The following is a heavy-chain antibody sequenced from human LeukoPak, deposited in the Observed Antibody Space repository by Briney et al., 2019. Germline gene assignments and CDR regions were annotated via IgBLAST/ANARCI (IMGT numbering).Heavy chain of an antibody. Sequence: SETLSLTCTLYGDSLSDDYWSWIRQPPGKGLELIWEINHSGGTNYNPSLWIRLDISIDTSKNKFSLQLTSVTAADTGVYFCARVSDIMISFGGVISYFDYWGQGALVTVSS. CDR3: ARVSDIMISFGGVISYFDY. CDR2: INHSGGT. V-gene: IGHV4-34*01. D-gene: IGHD3-16*02. J-gene: IGHJ4*02. CDR1: GDSLSDDY.